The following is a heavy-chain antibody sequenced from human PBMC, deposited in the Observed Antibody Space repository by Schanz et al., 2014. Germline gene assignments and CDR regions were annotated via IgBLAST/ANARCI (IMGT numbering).Heavy chain of an antibody. Sequence: QVQLVESFFFFFPPLNSLRLSCAASGFIFSGYAMIWVRQAPGKGLEWVAVITYDGSNKYYADSGKGRFTISKHNSRHTLYLQMDSLTTYDTAVYYCARTDQQMQRPDYWGQGTLVIVSS. D-gene: IGHD2-2*01. CDR3: ARTDQQMQRPDY. V-gene: IGHV3-30*04. J-gene: IGHJ4*02. CDR2: ITYDGSNK. CDR1: GFIFSGYA.